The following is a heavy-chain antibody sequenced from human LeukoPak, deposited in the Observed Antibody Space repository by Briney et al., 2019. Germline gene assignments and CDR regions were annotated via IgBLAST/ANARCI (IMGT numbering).Heavy chain of an antibody. CDR3: AKDTPGYSSGWYSVGSGY. CDR1: GFTFSNYA. Sequence: GGSLRLSCAASGFTFSNYAMSWVRQAPGKGLEWVSGISGSGGSTNYADSVKGRLIISRDNSKNTLYLQMNSLRAEDTAVYYCAKDTPGYSSGWYSVGSGYWGQGTLVTVSS. V-gene: IGHV3-23*01. J-gene: IGHJ4*02. D-gene: IGHD6-19*01. CDR2: ISGSGGST.